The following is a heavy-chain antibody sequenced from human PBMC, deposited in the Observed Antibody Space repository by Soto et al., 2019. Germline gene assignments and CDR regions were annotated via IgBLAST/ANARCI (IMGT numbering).Heavy chain of an antibody. V-gene: IGHV4-34*01. D-gene: IGHD4-17*01. CDR2: INHSGST. CDR1: GGSFRGYY. Sequence: PSETLSLTCAVLGGSFRGYYWSWIRQPTGKGLEWIGEINHSGSTNYNPSLKSRVTISVDTSKNQFSLKLSSVTAADTAVYYCATADGDYLARGWFDPWGQGTLVTVSS. CDR3: ATADGDYLARGWFDP. J-gene: IGHJ5*02.